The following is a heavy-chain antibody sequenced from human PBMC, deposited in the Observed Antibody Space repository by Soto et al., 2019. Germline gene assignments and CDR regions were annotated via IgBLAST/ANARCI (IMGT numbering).Heavy chain of an antibody. Sequence: EVQLVESGGGLVKPGGSLRLSCAASGFTFSSYSMNWVRQAPGKGLEWVSSISSSSSYIYYADSVKGRFTISRDNAKNSLYLQMNSLRAEDTAVYYCARGRALGYCSSTSCYVSVYWGQGTLVTVSS. CDR3: ARGRALGYCSSTSCYVSVY. CDR2: ISSSSSYI. V-gene: IGHV3-21*01. CDR1: GFTFSSYS. J-gene: IGHJ4*02. D-gene: IGHD2-2*01.